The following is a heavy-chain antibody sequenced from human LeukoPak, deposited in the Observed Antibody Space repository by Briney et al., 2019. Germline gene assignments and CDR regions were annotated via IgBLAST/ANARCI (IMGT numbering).Heavy chain of an antibody. Sequence: SETLSLTCTVSGGSISSSTYYWGWIRQPPGKGLEWIGNIYYRGSTYYNPSLKSRVTISVDTSKNQFSLKLSSVTAADTAVYYCARGQGTIILGYFDYWGQGTLVTVSS. CDR1: GGSISSSTYY. V-gene: IGHV4-39*07. CDR2: IYYRGST. CDR3: ARGQGTIILGYFDY. D-gene: IGHD3-22*01. J-gene: IGHJ4*02.